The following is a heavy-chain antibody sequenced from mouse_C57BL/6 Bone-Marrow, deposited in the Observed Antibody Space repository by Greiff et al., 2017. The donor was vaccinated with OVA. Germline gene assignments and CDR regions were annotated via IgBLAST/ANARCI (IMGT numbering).Heavy chain of an antibody. CDR2: IRNKANNHAT. J-gene: IGHJ2*01. V-gene: IGHV6-6*01. CDR3: TRRCRDYFDY. D-gene: IGHD6-5*01. Sequence: EVQLVESGGGLVQPGGSMKLSCAASGFTFSDAWMDWVRQSPEKGLEWVAEIRNKANNHATYYAESVKGRFTISRDDSKSSVYLQMNSLRAEDTGIYYCTRRCRDYFDYWGQGTTLTVSS. CDR1: GFTFSDAW.